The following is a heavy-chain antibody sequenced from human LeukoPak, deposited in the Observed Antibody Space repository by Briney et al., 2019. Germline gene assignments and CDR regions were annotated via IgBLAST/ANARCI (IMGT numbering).Heavy chain of an antibody. CDR3: ARGFGGYCTGGSCSKYFQH. D-gene: IGHD2-15*01. CDR2: IYSGGNT. Sequence: PGGSLRLSCAASGFTVSSNYMSWVRQAPGKGLEWVSIIYSGGNTYYADSVKGRFIISRDNSKNTLYLQLNSLKAEDTAVYYCARGFGGYCTGGSCSKYFQHWGQGTLVTVSS. V-gene: IGHV3-66*01. CDR1: GFTVSSNY. J-gene: IGHJ1*01.